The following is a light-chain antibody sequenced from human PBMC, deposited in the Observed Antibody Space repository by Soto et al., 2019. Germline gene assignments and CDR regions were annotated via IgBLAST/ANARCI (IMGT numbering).Light chain of an antibody. J-gene: IGLJ1*01. V-gene: IGLV2-8*01. CDR2: EVS. CDR1: SSDVGGYNY. CDR3: ISYAGSNLLYV. Sequence: QPALTQPPSASGSPGQSVTISCTGTSSDVGGYNYVSWYQQHPGKAPKLMIYEVSKRPSGVPDRFSGSKSGNTASLTVSGLQAEDEADYYCISYAGSNLLYVFGTGTQLTVL.